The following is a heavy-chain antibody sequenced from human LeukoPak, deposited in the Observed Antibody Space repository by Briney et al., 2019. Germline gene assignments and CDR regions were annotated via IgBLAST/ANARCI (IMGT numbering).Heavy chain of an antibody. Sequence: SETLSLTCTVSGGSISSGDYCWSWIRQPPGKGLEWIGYIYYSGSTYYNPSLKSRVTISVDTSKNQFSLKLSSVTAADTAVYYCARESVVPAAFWYFDLWGRGTLVTVSS. D-gene: IGHD2-2*01. V-gene: IGHV4-30-4*08. CDR3: ARESVVPAAFWYFDL. J-gene: IGHJ2*01. CDR2: IYYSGST. CDR1: GGSISSGDYC.